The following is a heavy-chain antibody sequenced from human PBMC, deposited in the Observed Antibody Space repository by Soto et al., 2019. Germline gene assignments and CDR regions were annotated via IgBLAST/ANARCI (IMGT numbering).Heavy chain of an antibody. CDR1: GFTFSDYY. J-gene: IGHJ4*02. V-gene: IGHV3-11*01. CDR2: ISGNGEVI. Sequence: PGGSRRLYYAASGFTFSDYYIHLIRRAPGKGLEWISYISGNGEVIQYAASARGRFTISRDNAENSVYLEMESLRDEDTALYYCARDVDADFRTDFDYWGRGTLVTVSS. D-gene: IGHD4-17*01. CDR3: ARDVDADFRTDFDY.